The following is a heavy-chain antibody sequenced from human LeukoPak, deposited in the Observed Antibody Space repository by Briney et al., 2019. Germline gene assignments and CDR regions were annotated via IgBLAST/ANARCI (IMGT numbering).Heavy chain of an antibody. V-gene: IGHV3-20*04. CDR3: ARDGVAATNSDY. Sequence: GGSLRLSCAASGFTFDDYGMSWVRQAPGKGLEWVSGINWNGGSTGYADSVKGRFTISRDNAKNSLYLQMNSLRAEDTVLYYCARDGVAATNSDYWGQGTLVTVSS. D-gene: IGHD2-15*01. J-gene: IGHJ4*02. CDR1: GFTFDDYG. CDR2: INWNGGST.